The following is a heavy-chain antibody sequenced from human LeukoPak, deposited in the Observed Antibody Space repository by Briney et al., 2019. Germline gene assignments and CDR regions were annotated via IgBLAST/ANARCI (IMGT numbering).Heavy chain of an antibody. D-gene: IGHD3-16*02. CDR3: ARDRAYDYVWGSYRYIWFDP. CDR1: GGSISSGSYY. J-gene: IGHJ5*02. V-gene: IGHV4-61*02. Sequence: SETLCLTCTVSGGSISSGSYYRSWIRQPAGKGLEWIGRIYTSGSTNYNPSLKSRVTISVDTSKNQFSLKLSSVTAADTAVYYCARDRAYDYVWGSYRYIWFDPWGQGTLVTVSS. CDR2: IYTSGST.